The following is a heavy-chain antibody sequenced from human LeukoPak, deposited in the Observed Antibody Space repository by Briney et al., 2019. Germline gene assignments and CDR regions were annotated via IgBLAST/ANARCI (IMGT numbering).Heavy chain of an antibody. J-gene: IGHJ5*02. V-gene: IGHV3-9*01. CDR1: GFTFDDYA. CDR2: ISWNSGSI. Sequence: PGRSLRLSCAASGFTFDDYAMHWVRQAPGKGLEWVSGISWNSGSIGYADSVKGRFTISRDNAKNSLYLQMNSLRAEDTALYYCAKGLGSGWSGGWFDPWGQGTLVTVSS. CDR3: AKGLGSGWSGGWFDP. D-gene: IGHD6-19*01.